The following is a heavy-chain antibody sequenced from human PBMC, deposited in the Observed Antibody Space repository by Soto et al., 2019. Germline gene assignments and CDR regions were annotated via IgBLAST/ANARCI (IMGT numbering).Heavy chain of an antibody. CDR1: GFTFSSYG. CDR3: VRISPPLYYSMDV. Sequence: GGSLRLSCAASGFTFSSYGMAWVRQAPGKGLEWVSTTSDTGVNRHYADSVKGRFTISRDNSKNTLYLQMNSLRVEDTAVYFWVRISPPLYYSMDVWGQGTTVTVSS. D-gene: IGHD3-3*02. CDR2: TSDTGVNR. V-gene: IGHV3-23*01. J-gene: IGHJ6*02.